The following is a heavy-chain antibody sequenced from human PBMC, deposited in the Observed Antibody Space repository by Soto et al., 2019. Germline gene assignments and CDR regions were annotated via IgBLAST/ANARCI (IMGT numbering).Heavy chain of an antibody. CDR1: GFTCSSDW. D-gene: IGHD6-13*01. CDR3: ARVSWYPTAYFDY. Sequence: GGSRRLSCAASGFTCSSDWMSWVRQAPGKGLEWVANIKQDGSEKYYVDSVKGRFTISRDNAKNSLYLQMNSLRAEDTAVYYCARVSWYPTAYFDYWGQGTLVTVSS. V-gene: IGHV3-7*01. J-gene: IGHJ4*02. CDR2: IKQDGSEK.